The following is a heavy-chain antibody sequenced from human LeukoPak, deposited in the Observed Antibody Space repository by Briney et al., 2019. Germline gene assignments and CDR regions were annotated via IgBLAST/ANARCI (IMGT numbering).Heavy chain of an antibody. CDR1: GFTFSSYA. CDR3: ASGLAYCGGDCYGYAFDI. D-gene: IGHD2-21*02. Sequence: GGSLTLSCAASGFTFSSYAMSWVRQAPGKGLEWVANIKQDGSEKYYVDSVKGRFTISRDNAKNSLYLQMNSLRAEDTAVYYCASGLAYCGGDCYGYAFDIWGQGTMVTVSS. CDR2: IKQDGSEK. V-gene: IGHV3-7*01. J-gene: IGHJ3*02.